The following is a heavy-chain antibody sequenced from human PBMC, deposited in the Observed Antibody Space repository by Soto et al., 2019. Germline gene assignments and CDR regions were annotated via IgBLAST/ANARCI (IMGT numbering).Heavy chain of an antibody. CDR1: GGSFSGYY. Sequence: SETLSLTCAVYGGSFSGYYWSWIRQPPGKGLEWIGEINHSGSTNYNPSLKSRVTISVDTSKNQFSLKLSSVTAADTAVYYCARGNYDFWSGPNWFDPWGQGTLVTVSS. J-gene: IGHJ5*02. V-gene: IGHV4-34*01. D-gene: IGHD3-3*01. CDR2: INHSGST. CDR3: ARGNYDFWSGPNWFDP.